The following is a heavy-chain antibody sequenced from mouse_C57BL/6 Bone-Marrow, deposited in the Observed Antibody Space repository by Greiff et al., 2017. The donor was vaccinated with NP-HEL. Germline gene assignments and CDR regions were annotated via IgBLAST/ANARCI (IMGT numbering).Heavy chain of an antibody. CDR2: INPNNGGT. CDR3: ASSTTVVATPFAY. J-gene: IGHJ3*01. V-gene: IGHV1-26*01. Sequence: EVQLQQSGPELVKPGASVKISCKASGYTFTDYYMNWVKQSHGKSLEWIGDINPNNGGTSYNQKFKGKATLTADKSSSTAYMELRSLTSEDSAVYYCASSTTVVATPFAYWGQGTLVTVSA. D-gene: IGHD1-1*01. CDR1: GYTFTDYY.